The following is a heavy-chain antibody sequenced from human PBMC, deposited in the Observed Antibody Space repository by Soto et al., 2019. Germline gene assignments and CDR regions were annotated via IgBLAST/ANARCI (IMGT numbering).Heavy chain of an antibody. J-gene: IGHJ6*02. CDR3: ARVYGSSVRYSSGWYYYYGMDV. V-gene: IGHV4-34*01. D-gene: IGHD6-19*01. CDR2: INHSGST. Sequence: SEALSLTCAVYGGSFSGYYWSWMRQPPGKGLEWIGEINHSGSTNYNPSLKSRVTISVDTSKNQFSLKLSSVTAADTAVYYCARVYGSSVRYSSGWYYYYGMDVWGQGTTVT. CDR1: GGSFSGYY.